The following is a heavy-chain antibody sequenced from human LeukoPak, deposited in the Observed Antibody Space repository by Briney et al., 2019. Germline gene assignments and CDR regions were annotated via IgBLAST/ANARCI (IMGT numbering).Heavy chain of an antibody. CDR3: VRYLRRVVTDAHYHYYMDD. Sequence: ASVKVSCKTSGYTFTHYAMNWVRQAPGQGLEWMGWIDTDTGDPTYAQGFTGRFVFSLDTSVSTAYLQINSLKAEDTAVYYCVRYLRRVVTDAHYHYYMDDWGKGTTVTVSS. V-gene: IGHV7-4-1*02. J-gene: IGHJ6*03. CDR1: GYTFTHYA. CDR2: IDTDTGDP. D-gene: IGHD2-21*02.